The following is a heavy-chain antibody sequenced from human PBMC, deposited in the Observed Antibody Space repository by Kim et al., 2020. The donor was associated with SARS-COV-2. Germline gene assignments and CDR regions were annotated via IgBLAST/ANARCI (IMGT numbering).Heavy chain of an antibody. J-gene: IGHJ4*02. Sequence: QGRVTITRDTSASTAYMELSSLRSEDTAVYYCARERYYYGSGSYSPLFDYWGQGTLVTVSS. D-gene: IGHD3-10*01. V-gene: IGHV1-3*01. CDR3: ARERYYYGSGSYSPLFDY.